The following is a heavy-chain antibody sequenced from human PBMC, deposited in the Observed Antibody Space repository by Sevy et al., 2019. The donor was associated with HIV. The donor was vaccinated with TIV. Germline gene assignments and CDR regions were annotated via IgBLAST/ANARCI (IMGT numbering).Heavy chain of an antibody. D-gene: IGHD1-26*01. V-gene: IGHV4-59*08. CDR2: IYYNGHI. CDR3: AGENAWGRGYS. J-gene: IGHJ4*02. Sequence: SETLSLTCTVSGGSITSLYWNWIRQPPGKGLEWIANIYYNGHINYNPSLKSRVTLSLDTSKNQFSLRLSSVAAADTAMYYCAGENAWGRGYSWGQGTMVTVSS. CDR1: GGSITSLY.